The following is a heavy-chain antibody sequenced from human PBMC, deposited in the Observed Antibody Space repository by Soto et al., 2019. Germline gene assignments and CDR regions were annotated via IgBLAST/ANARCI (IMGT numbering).Heavy chain of an antibody. J-gene: IGHJ4*02. D-gene: IGHD3-22*01. Sequence: GGSLRLSCAASGFTFSSYGMHWVRQPPGKGLEWVAIISYDGSDKYYADSVKGRFTVSRDNSKNTLYLQMNSLRDDDTAVYYRARTSYDSSGYYEYWGQGTPVTVSS. V-gene: IGHV3-30-3*01. CDR3: ARTSYDSSGYYEY. CDR1: GFTFSSYG. CDR2: ISYDGSDK.